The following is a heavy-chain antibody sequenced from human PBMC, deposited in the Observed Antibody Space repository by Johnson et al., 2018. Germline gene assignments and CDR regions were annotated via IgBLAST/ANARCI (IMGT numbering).Heavy chain of an antibody. CDR1: GYSFTYYW. Sequence: VQLVQSGAEVKKPGESLRISCKASGYSFTYYWIGWVRQMSGKGLEWMGIIYPDDSDTRYTPSFQGQVTMSADKSISTAYLQWSSLQASDTAMYFCVRRYDYDSLDYWGQGTLVTVSS. D-gene: IGHD4-17*01. J-gene: IGHJ4*02. V-gene: IGHV5-51*03. CDR3: VRRYDYDSLDY. CDR2: IYPDDSDT.